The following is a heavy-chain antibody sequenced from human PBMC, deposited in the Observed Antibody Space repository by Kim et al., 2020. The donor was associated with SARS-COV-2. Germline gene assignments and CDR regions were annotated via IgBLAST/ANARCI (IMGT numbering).Heavy chain of an antibody. V-gene: IGHV1-2*06. CDR1: GYTFTGYY. D-gene: IGHD6-13*01. CDR3: AREGTLAARLWRGFDP. J-gene: IGHJ5*02. CDR2: INPNSGGT. Sequence: ASVKVSCKASGYTFTGYYMHWVRQAPGQGLEWMGRINPNSGGTNYAQKFQGRVTMTRDTSISTAYMELSRLRSDDTAVYYCAREGTLAARLWRGFDPWGQGTLVTVSS.